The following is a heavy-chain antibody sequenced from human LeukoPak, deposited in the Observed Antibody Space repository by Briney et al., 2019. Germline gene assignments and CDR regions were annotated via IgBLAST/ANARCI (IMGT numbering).Heavy chain of an antibody. D-gene: IGHD4-17*01. V-gene: IGHV4-39*07. Sequence: SETLSLTCTVSGGSISSSSYYWGWIRQPPGKGLEWIGSIYYSGSTYYNPSLKSRVTISVDTSKNQFSLKLSSVTAADTAVYYCARAGPINDDYGDYSLDYWGQGTLVTVSS. CDR3: ARAGPINDDYGDYSLDY. CDR2: IYYSGST. J-gene: IGHJ4*02. CDR1: GGSISSSSYY.